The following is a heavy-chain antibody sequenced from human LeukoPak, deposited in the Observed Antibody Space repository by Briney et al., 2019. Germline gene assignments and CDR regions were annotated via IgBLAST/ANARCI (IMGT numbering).Heavy chain of an antibody. CDR1: GGSISSYY. J-gene: IGHJ5*02. CDR3: ARHAPSLYYYGSGNCFDP. CDR2: IYYSGST. D-gene: IGHD3-10*01. V-gene: IGHV4-59*08. Sequence: PSETLSLTCTVSGGSISSYYWSWIRQPPGKGLEWIGEIYYSGSTNYNPSLKNRVAIMVVTSKNQQSLKLSSVIAADTAVYYCARHAPSLYYYGSGNCFDPWGQGTLVTVSS.